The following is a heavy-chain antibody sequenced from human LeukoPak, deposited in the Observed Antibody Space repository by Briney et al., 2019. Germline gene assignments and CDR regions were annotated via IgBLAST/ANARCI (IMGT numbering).Heavy chain of an antibody. D-gene: IGHD5-18*01. V-gene: IGHV5-51*01. Sequence: GESLKISCKGSGYSFTSYWIGWVRQMPGKGLEWMVIIYPGDSDTRYSPSFQGQVTISADKSISTAYLQWSSLKASDTAMYYCARHGTGNTAMEANDYWGQGTLVTVSS. CDR3: ARHGTGNTAMEANDY. CDR2: IYPGDSDT. J-gene: IGHJ4*02. CDR1: GYSFTSYW.